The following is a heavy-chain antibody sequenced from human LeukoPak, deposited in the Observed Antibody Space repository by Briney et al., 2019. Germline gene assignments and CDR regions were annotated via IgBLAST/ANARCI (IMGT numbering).Heavy chain of an antibody. CDR1: GYTFTSYS. V-gene: IGHV1-18*01. D-gene: IGHD2-15*01. CDR2: ISAYNGNT. J-gene: IGHJ4*02. Sequence: ASVKVSCKASGYTFTSYSISWVRQAPGHGLEWMGWISAYNGNTIYAQKVKGRVTMTTDTSTSTAYMELRSLKSDDTAVYSCARASYCSDGSCYSDYWGQGTLVTVSS. CDR3: ARASYCSDGSCYSDY.